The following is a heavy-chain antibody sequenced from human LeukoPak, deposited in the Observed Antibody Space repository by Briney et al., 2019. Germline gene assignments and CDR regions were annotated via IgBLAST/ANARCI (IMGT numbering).Heavy chain of an antibody. CDR1: GGSISSSNYY. D-gene: IGHD5-18*01. CDR3: ARVGGYSYGYKIDY. Sequence: SQTLPLTCSVSGGSISSSNYYWSWIRQPAGKGLEWIGRIYTSESTNYNPSLKSRVTISVDTSKNQFSLKLSSVTAADTAVYYCARVGGYSYGYKIDYWGQGTLVTVSS. CDR2: IYTSEST. J-gene: IGHJ4*02. V-gene: IGHV4-61*02.